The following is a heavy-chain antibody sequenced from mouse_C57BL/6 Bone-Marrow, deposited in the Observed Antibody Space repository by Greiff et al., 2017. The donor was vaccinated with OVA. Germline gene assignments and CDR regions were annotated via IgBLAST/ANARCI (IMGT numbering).Heavy chain of an antibody. J-gene: IGHJ2*01. V-gene: IGHV1-85*01. CDR2: IYPRAGST. CDR3: AREDYYGSSPFYFDY. D-gene: IGHD1-1*01. Sequence: QVQLQQSGPELVKPGASVKLSCKASGYTFTSYDINWVKQRPGQGLEWIGWIYPRAGSTKYNEKFKGKATLTVDTSSSTAYMELHSLTSEDSAVYFCAREDYYGSSPFYFDYWGQGTTLTVSS. CDR1: GYTFTSYD.